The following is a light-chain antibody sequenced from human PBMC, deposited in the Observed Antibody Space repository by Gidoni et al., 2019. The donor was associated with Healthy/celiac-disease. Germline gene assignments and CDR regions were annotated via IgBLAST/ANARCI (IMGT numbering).Light chain of an antibody. J-gene: IGLJ3*02. CDR1: SSHVGGYNY. CDR3: CSYAGSYTV. CDR2: DVS. V-gene: IGLV2-11*01. Sequence: QSALTQPRPVSGSPGRSVTISCTGTSSHVGGYNYVSWYHQSPGKAPKLMIYDVSKRPQRFPDRISGSKSGNSAPLAISRLQAEDEADYYCCSYAGSYTVFGGGTKLTVL.